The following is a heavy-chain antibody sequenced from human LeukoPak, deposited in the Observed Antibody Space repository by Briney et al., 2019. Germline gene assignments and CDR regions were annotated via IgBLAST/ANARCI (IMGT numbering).Heavy chain of an antibody. CDR1: GGSVSSSSNY. V-gene: IGHV4-39*01. CDR2: IYYSGST. J-gene: IGHJ4*02. CDR3: ARYQSYGSGTYYAPLDN. D-gene: IGHD3-10*01. Sequence: SETLSLTCTVSGGSVSSSSNYCGWIRQPPMKGLEWIGSIYYSGSTEYNLSLKSRVTISVDTSRNQFSLKLSSVTAADTAVYHCARYQSYGSGTYYAPLDNWGQGILVTVSS.